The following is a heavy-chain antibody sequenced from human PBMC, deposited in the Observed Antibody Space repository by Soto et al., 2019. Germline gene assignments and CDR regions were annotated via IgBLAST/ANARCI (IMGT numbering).Heavy chain of an antibody. CDR1: GAPISGGDYH. V-gene: IGHV4-30-4*01. CDR3: ARGSAAKRYFDL. J-gene: IGHJ2*01. Sequence: QVQLQESGPGLVKPSQTLSLMCTVSGAPISGGDYHWSWIRQPPGKGLEWIGYIFPSGATNYNSSLGSRITTSVGTSKSHFSLKLTSVTAADTAVYFCARGSAAKRYFDLWGRGTLVTVSS. CDR2: IFPSGAT. D-gene: IGHD5-18*01.